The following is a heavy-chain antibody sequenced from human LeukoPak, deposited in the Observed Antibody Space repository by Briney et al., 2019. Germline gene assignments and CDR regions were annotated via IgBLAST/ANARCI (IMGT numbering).Heavy chain of an antibody. CDR1: GFHLSSYA. D-gene: IGHD2-2*01. Sequence: GSLRLSWAASGFHLSSYAINWVRQAPGKGLEWVSAICVSGNTYHADSVKGRFTISRDNSKNTLYLQMNSLRAEDTAVYYCAKDPLPYCSSTSCYLYFDYWGQGTLVTVSS. CDR2: ICVSGNT. V-gene: IGHV3-23*01. J-gene: IGHJ4*02. CDR3: AKDPLPYCSSTSCYLYFDY.